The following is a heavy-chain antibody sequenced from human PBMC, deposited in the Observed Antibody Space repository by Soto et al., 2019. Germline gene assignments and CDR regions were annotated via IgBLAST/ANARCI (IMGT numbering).Heavy chain of an antibody. D-gene: IGHD3-22*01. CDR1: GGSISSYY. Sequence: SSETLSLTCTVSGGSISSYYWSWIRQPPGKGLEWIGYIYYSGSTNYNPSLKSRVTISVDTSKNQFSLKLSSVTAADTAVYYCARLSYYYDSPSWGQGTLVTVSS. J-gene: IGHJ4*02. CDR2: IYYSGST. V-gene: IGHV4-59*08. CDR3: ARLSYYYDSPS.